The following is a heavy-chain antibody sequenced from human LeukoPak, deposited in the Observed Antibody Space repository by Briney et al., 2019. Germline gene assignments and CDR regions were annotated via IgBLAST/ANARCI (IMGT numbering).Heavy chain of an antibody. Sequence: GGSLRLSCAASGFTFSSYWMSWVRQAPGKGLEWVANIKQDGSEKYYVDSVKGRFTISRDNAKNSLYLQMNSLRAEGTAVYYCARVGTDSGSATGFDYWGQGTLVTVSS. CDR3: ARVGTDSGSATGFDY. J-gene: IGHJ4*02. V-gene: IGHV3-7*01. CDR1: GFTFSSYW. D-gene: IGHD1-26*01. CDR2: IKQDGSEK.